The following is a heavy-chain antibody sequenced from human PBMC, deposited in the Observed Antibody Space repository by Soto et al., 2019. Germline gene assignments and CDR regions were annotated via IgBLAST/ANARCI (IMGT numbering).Heavy chain of an antibody. Sequence: SDTLSLTCTVSGGSVTSVSYYWGWLRQPPGKGLEWIGLIYSSGSAYYNPSLKSRVTMSVDRSKNRFSLNLTSVTAADTAVYFCARSFGVANVRFDPWGHGALVTVSS. V-gene: IGHV4-39*01. CDR3: ARSFGVANVRFDP. J-gene: IGHJ5*02. CDR2: IYSSGSA. CDR1: GGSVTSVSYY. D-gene: IGHD3-3*01.